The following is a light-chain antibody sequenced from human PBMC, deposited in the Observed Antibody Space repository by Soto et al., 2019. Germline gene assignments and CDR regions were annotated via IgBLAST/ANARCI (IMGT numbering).Light chain of an antibody. Sequence: DIVMTQSPDSLAVSLGERATINCKSSQSVLHSSNNKNYLVWYQQKPGQPPKLLIYWASTRESGVPDRFSGSGSGTDFTLTISSLQAEDVAVYYCQQHYSNPQTFRQGTKVEI. CDR1: QSVLHSSNNKNY. CDR2: WAS. J-gene: IGKJ1*01. V-gene: IGKV4-1*01. CDR3: QQHYSNPQT.